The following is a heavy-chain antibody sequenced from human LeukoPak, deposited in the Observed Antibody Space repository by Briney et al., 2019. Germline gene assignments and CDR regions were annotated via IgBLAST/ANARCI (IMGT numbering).Heavy chain of an antibody. CDR1: GGSISSYY. CDR2: IYYSGST. CDR3: ATYYYDSSGYYYDY. Sequence: SETLSLTCTVSGGSISSYYWSWIRQPPGKGLEWIGYIYYSGSTNYNPSLKSRVTISVDTSKNQFSLKLSSVTAADTAVYCCATYYYDSSGYYYDYWGQGTLVTVSS. D-gene: IGHD3-22*01. J-gene: IGHJ4*02. V-gene: IGHV4-59*01.